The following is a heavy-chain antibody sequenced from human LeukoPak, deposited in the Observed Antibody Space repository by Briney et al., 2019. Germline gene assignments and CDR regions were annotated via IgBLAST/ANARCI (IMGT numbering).Heavy chain of an antibody. CDR3: ARAYHYYYYYYYMDV. Sequence: SETLSLTCTVSGGSISSYYWSWIRQPPGKGLELIGYIYYSGSTNYNPSLKSRVTISVDTSKNQFSLKLSSVTAAETAVYYCARAYHYYYYYYYMDVWGKGTTVTVSS. D-gene: IGHD3-22*01. CDR2: IYYSGST. CDR1: GGSISSYY. V-gene: IGHV4-59*01. J-gene: IGHJ6*03.